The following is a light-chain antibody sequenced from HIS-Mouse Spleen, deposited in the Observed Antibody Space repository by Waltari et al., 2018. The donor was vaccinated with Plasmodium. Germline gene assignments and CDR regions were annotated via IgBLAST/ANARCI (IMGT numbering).Light chain of an antibody. Sequence: EIVMTQSPATLSVSPGERATLSCRASQSVSSNLAWYQQKPGQAPRLLIYGASTRATGIPARFSGSGSGTEFTLTISSLQPDDFATYYCQQYNSYSGTFGQGTKLEIK. J-gene: IGKJ2*01. CDR2: GAS. V-gene: IGKV3-15*01. CDR3: QQYNSYSGT. CDR1: QSVSSN.